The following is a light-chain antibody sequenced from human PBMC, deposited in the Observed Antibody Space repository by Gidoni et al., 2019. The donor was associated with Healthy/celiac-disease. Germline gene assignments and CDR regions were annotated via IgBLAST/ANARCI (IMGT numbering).Light chain of an antibody. CDR3: QQSYSTPH. CDR2: AAS. Sequence: DIQMTQSPSSLSASVGDRVTITCRASQSISSYLNWYQQKPGKAPKLLIYAASSLQRGVPSRFSGSGSGTDFTLTISSLQPEDFATYYCQQSYSTPHFGGGTKVEIK. V-gene: IGKV1-39*01. CDR1: QSISSY. J-gene: IGKJ4*01.